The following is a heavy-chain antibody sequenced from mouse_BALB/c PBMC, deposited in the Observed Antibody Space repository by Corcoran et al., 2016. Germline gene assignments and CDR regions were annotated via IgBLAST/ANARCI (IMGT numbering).Heavy chain of an antibody. Sequence: QSQLVRSGPELKKPGETVKITCKASGYTFTNYGLKWVKQAPGKGLKWLGWINTYTGEPTYADDFKGRFAFSLETSASTAYLQINNLKNEDMATYFCARVDYARRYFDVWGAGTTVTVS. V-gene: IGHV9-1*02. J-gene: IGHJ1*01. D-gene: IGHD2-4*01. CDR1: GYTFTNYG. CDR2: INTYTGEP. CDR3: ARVDYARRYFDV.